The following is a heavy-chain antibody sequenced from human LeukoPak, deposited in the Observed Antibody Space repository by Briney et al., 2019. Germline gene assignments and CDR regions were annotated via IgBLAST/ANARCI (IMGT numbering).Heavy chain of an antibody. Sequence: GGSLRLSCAASGFTFSSYGMHWVRQAPGKGLEWVSRINSDGSSTTYADSVKGRFTISRDNAKNTLYVQMNSLRAEDTAVYYCARDPRYCSGGSCYSWFDPWGQGTLVTVSS. CDR1: GFTFSSYG. V-gene: IGHV3-74*01. CDR2: INSDGSST. D-gene: IGHD2-15*01. CDR3: ARDPRYCSGGSCYSWFDP. J-gene: IGHJ5*02.